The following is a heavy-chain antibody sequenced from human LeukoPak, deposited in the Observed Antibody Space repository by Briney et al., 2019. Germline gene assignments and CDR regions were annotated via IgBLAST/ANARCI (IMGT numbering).Heavy chain of an antibody. CDR2: ISDSGST. D-gene: IGHD5-12*01. CDR3: ATSYYSGFEYYFDY. V-gene: IGHV4-4*08. Sequence: PSETLSLTCTVSGDSISSYYWSWIRQPPGKRLEWIGCISDSGSTNYNPSLKSRVTISVDTSKNQFSLKLNSVTAADTAVYYCATSYYSGFEYYFDYWGQGTLVTVSS. J-gene: IGHJ4*02. CDR1: GDSISSYY.